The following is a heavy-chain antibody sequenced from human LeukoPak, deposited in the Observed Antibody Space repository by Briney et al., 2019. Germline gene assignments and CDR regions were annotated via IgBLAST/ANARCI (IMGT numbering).Heavy chain of an antibody. Sequence: AGGSLRLSCAASGFTFSDAWMSWVRQAPGKGLEWVGRIKSKTDGGTTDYAAPVKGRFTISRDDSKNTLYLEMNSLKTEDTAVYYCTTFGPRGDYDLLLGYSGYWGQGTLVTVSS. CDR2: IKSKTDGGTT. CDR1: GFTFSDAW. CDR3: TTFGPRGDYDLLLGYSGY. J-gene: IGHJ4*02. D-gene: IGHD3-9*01. V-gene: IGHV3-15*01.